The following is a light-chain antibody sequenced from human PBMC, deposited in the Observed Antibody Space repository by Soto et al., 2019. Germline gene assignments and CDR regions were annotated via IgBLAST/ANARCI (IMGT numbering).Light chain of an antibody. Sequence: QSVLTQPPSASGSPGQSVTISCTGTSSDVGGYNYVSWYQQHPGRAPKLMIYEVSKRPSGVPDRFSGSKSGNTASLTVSGLQTEDEADYYRSSYAGSNNQVFGTGTKLTVL. CDR2: EVS. V-gene: IGLV2-8*01. CDR3: SSYAGSNNQV. CDR1: SSDVGGYNY. J-gene: IGLJ1*01.